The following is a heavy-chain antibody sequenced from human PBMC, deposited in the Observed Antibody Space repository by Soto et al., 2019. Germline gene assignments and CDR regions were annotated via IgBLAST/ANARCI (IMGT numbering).Heavy chain of an antibody. CDR1: GFTFSSYA. V-gene: IGHV3-23*01. CDR2: ISGSGGST. CDR3: ASRIYYDYGMDV. Sequence: GGSLRLSCAASGFTFSSYARSWVRQAPGKGLEWVSAISGSGGSTYYADSVKGRFTISRDNSKNTLYLQMNSLRAEDTAVYYCASRIYYDYGMDVWGQGTTVTVSS. J-gene: IGHJ6*02.